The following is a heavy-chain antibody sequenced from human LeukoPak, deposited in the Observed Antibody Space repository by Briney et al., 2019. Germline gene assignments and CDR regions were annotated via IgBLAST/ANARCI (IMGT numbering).Heavy chain of an antibody. Sequence: GGSLRLSCAASGFTFSSYSMNWVRQAPGKGLEWVSYISSSSSTIYYADSVKGRFTISRDNAKNSLYLQMNSLRAEDTAVYYCARAYGGDYGTVDYWGQGTLVTVSS. CDR3: ARAYGGDYGTVDY. CDR2: ISSSSSTI. J-gene: IGHJ4*02. CDR1: GFTFSSYS. D-gene: IGHD4-17*01. V-gene: IGHV3-48*04.